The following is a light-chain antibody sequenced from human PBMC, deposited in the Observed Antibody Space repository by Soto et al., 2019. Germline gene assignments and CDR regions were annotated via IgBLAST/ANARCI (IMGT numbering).Light chain of an antibody. Sequence: DIQITQSPSTLSASVGDIVIITCRASQSISNWLAWYQQKPGKAPNLLIYKASSLKSGVPSRFSGSGSGTEFTLTISSLQPDDFATYYCQQYNSYSRTFGQGTKVDI. CDR3: QQYNSYSRT. CDR2: KAS. CDR1: QSISNW. V-gene: IGKV1-5*03. J-gene: IGKJ1*01.